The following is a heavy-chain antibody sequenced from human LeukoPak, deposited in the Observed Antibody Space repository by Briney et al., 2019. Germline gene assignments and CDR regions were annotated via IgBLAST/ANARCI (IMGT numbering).Heavy chain of an antibody. CDR3: ASSTLLGYYYYYYMDV. D-gene: IGHD2-21*01. CDR1: GGTFSSYA. CDR2: IIPILGIA. V-gene: IGHV1-69*04. Sequence: ASVKVSCKASGGTFSSYAISWVRQAPGQGLEWMGRIIPILGIANYAQKFQGRVTITADKSTSTAYMELSSLRSEDTAVYYCASSTLLGYYYYYYMDVWGKGTTVTVSS. J-gene: IGHJ6*03.